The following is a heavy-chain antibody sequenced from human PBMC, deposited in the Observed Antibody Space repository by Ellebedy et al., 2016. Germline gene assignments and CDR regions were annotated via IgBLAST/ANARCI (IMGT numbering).Heavy chain of an antibody. D-gene: IGHD4-17*01. CDR3: AKASLRSDYSIFDF. CDR1: GFTFRSYW. J-gene: IGHJ4*02. CDR2: ISATGSRT. Sequence: GESLKISCAASGFTFRSYWMNWVRQAPGRGLEWVSGISATGSRTYYAESVKGRFTISRDNSNHTLYVQMKSLRVEDTAVYYCAKASLRSDYSIFDFWGRGTAVTVS. V-gene: IGHV3-23*01.